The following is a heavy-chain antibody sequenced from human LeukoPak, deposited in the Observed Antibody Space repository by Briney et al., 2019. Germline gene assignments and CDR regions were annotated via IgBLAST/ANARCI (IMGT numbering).Heavy chain of an antibody. V-gene: IGHV3-23*01. CDR1: GFTFSSYV. D-gene: IGHD5-12*01. CDR3: AKAQGTSGSDY. J-gene: IGHJ4*02. CDR2: ISGSGDTT. Sequence: GGSLRLSCAASGFTFSSYVMSWVRQAPGKGLEWVSVISGSGDTTYYADSVKGRFTISRDNFKKTLFLHMNSLTADYTAVYYSAKAQGTSGSDYWGQGTLDTVSS.